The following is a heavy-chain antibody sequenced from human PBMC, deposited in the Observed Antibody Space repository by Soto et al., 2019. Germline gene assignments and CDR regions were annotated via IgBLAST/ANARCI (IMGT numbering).Heavy chain of an antibody. CDR1: GFTFSSFA. Sequence: GGSLRLSCAASGFTFSSFAMSWVRQAPGKGLEWVSAISGSGGSTYYADSVKGRFTISRDNSKNTLYLQMNSLRAEDTAVYYCAKEMYYYDSSGLNFDDWGQGTLVTVSS. CDR3: AKEMYYYDSSGLNFDD. J-gene: IGHJ4*02. CDR2: ISGSGGST. V-gene: IGHV3-23*01. D-gene: IGHD3-22*01.